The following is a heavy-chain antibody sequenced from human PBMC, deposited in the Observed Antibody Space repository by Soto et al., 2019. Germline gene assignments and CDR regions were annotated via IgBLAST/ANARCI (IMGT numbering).Heavy chain of an antibody. D-gene: IGHD3-22*01. CDR3: ARPSYYYDSSGYYHPRAFDI. Sequence: QVQLVQSGAEVKKPGASVKVSCKASGYTFTSYDINWVRQATGQGLEWMGWMKPNSGNTGYAQKFQGRVTMTRNTTIRTAYMELSSLRSEDTAVHYCARPSYYYDSSGYYHPRAFDIWGQGTMVTVSS. J-gene: IGHJ3*02. CDR2: MKPNSGNT. CDR1: GYTFTSYD. V-gene: IGHV1-8*01.